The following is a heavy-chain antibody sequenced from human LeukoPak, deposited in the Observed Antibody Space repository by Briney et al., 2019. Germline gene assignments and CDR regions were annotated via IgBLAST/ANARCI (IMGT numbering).Heavy chain of an antibody. D-gene: IGHD3-16*02. CDR1: GFTFSSLW. J-gene: IGHJ4*02. CDR3: ARRIGAWGSYPLDY. Sequence: GGSLRLSCAASGFTFSSLWMSWVRQAPGKGLEWVANIKQDGSEEYYVDSVKGRLTISRDNAKNSLYLQMNSLRAEDTAVYYCARRIGAWGSYPLDYWGQGTLVTVSS. V-gene: IGHV3-7*01. CDR2: IKQDGSEE.